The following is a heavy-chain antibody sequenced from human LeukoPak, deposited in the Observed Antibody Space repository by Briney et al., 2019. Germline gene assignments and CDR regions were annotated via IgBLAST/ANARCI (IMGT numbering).Heavy chain of an antibody. CDR3: TTDWGVVVTAPNYDLTGGDY. CDR2: IQSKTEGGTT. V-gene: IGHV3-15*01. CDR1: GFTFSSYE. Sequence: PGGSLRLSCAASGFTFSSYEMNWVRQAPGKGLEWVGRIQSKTEGGTTDYAAPVKGRFTISRDDSKNTLYLQMNSLKTEDTAVYYCTTDWGVVVTAPNYDLTGGDYWGQGTLVTVSS. D-gene: IGHD2-21*02. J-gene: IGHJ4*02.